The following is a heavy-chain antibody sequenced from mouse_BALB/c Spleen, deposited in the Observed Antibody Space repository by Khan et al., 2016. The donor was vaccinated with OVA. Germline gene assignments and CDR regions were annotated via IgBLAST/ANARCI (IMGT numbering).Heavy chain of an antibody. Sequence: VQLQQSGPELLKPGASVKISCKASGYSFTSYYMHWVKQSHGKSLEWIGYIDPFNGGSTYNQKFKGKATLTVDKSSSTAYMHLSSLTSEDSAVYCCTRLCLNSWFAYWCQGTLVTVSA. CDR3: TRLCLNSWFAY. D-gene: IGHD6-1*01. V-gene: IGHV1S135*01. CDR1: GYSFTSYY. J-gene: IGHJ3*01. CDR2: IDPFNGGS.